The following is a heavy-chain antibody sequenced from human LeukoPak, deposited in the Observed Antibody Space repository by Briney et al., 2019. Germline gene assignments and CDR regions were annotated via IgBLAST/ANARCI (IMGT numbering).Heavy chain of an antibody. V-gene: IGHV1-69*13. CDR1: GYTLTELS. CDR3: ARAPPYSYGANNNWFDP. CDR2: IIPIFGTA. Sequence: SVKVSCKVSGYTLTELSMHWVRQAPGQGLEWMGGIIPIFGTANYAQKFQGRVTITADESTSTAYMELSSLRSEDTAVYYCARAPPYSYGANNNWFDPWGQGTLVTVSS. D-gene: IGHD5-18*01. J-gene: IGHJ5*02.